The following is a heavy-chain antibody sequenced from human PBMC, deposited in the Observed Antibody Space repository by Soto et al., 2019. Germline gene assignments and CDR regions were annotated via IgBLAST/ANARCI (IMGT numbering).Heavy chain of an antibody. CDR2: ISWNGDT. CDR1: GFTFSDYY. Sequence: QVQLLESGGGLVKPGGSLRLSCAASGFTFSDYYMSGIRQAPGKGLEYVSYISWNGDTNYADSVRGRFIISRDDAKNSLSLQMNFLRAEDTAIYYCATVLRGHHGNDGYWGQGTLVTVSS. D-gene: IGHD5-12*01. CDR3: ATVLRGHHGNDGY. J-gene: IGHJ4*02. V-gene: IGHV3-11*03.